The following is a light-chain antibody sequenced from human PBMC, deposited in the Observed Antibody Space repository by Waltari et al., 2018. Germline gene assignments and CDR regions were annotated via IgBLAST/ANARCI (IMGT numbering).Light chain of an antibody. V-gene: IGKV3-20*01. CDR3: QQYGSSPSIT. Sequence: EIVLTQSPGTLSLSPGERAALSCRASQTVTSSLLGWYQQKSGQAPRLLIYGASNRATGVPDRVSGSGSGTDFTLTISRLEPEDSAVYYCQQYGSSPSITFGQGTRLEIK. J-gene: IGKJ5*01. CDR2: GAS. CDR1: QTVTSSL.